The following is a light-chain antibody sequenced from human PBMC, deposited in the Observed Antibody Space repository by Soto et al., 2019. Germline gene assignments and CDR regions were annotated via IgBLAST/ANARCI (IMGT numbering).Light chain of an antibody. CDR2: DAS. V-gene: IGKV1-5*01. J-gene: IGKJ1*01. CDR1: QSISSW. Sequence: IQMTHSPSTLSASVGDRVTITCRASQSISSWLAWYQQKPGKAPKLLIYDASSLESGVPSRFSGSGSGTEFTLTISSLQPDDVATYYCQQYNSYSEAFGQGTKVDIK. CDR3: QQYNSYSEA.